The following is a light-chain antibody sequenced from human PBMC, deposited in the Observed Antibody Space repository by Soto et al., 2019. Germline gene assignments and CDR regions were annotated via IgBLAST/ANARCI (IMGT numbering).Light chain of an antibody. Sequence: EVVLTQSPGTLSLSPGETATLCSWARQTVSNSHLAWYQQKPGHAPRLLIYGASDRATDIPDKFSGSASGTYVTHTISGLEPVEFAVYYCQHVDSSPPKYTFGQGTKLEIE. J-gene: IGKJ2*01. CDR3: QHVDSSPPKYT. V-gene: IGKV3-20*01. CDR2: GAS. CDR1: QTVSNSH.